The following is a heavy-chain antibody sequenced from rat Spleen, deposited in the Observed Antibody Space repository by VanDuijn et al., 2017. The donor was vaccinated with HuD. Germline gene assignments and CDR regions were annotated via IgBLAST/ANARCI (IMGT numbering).Heavy chain of an antibody. CDR3: ANRFHYGYAYDYFDY. CDR2: ISYDGSST. CDR1: GFTFSNYD. J-gene: IGHJ2*01. D-gene: IGHD1-7*01. V-gene: IGHV5-29*01. Sequence: EVQLVESGGGLVQPGGSLKLSCAASGFTFSNYDMAWVRQAPTKGLEWVATISYDGSSTYYRDSVKGRFTFSRDTAKSTLYLQMDSLRSEVTAAYYWANRFHYGYAYDYFDYWGQGVMVTVSS.